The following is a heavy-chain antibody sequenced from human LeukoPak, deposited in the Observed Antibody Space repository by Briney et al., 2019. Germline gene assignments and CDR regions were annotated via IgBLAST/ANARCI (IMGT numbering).Heavy chain of an antibody. Sequence: SQTLSLTCTVSGGSISSGGYYWSWFRQPPGKGLEWLGYMYHNGSTYYKPSLKSRVIISGDRSKNQFSLKLSSVTAADTAVYYCAREDYYFDSWGQGTLVTVSS. V-gene: IGHV4-30-2*01. J-gene: IGHJ4*02. CDR1: GGSISSGGYY. CDR2: MYHNGST. D-gene: IGHD3/OR15-3a*01. CDR3: AREDYYFDS.